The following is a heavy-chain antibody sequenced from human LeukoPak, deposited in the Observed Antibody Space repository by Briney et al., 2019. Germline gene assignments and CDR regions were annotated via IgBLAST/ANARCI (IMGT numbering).Heavy chain of an antibody. J-gene: IGHJ6*03. CDR3: ARGDFVVATKDYYYYYYMDV. Sequence: SETLSLTCTLSGYSTSSGSYWGWIRQPPGKGLEWIGSIHHSGSIYNNPSLKSRVTISVDTSKNQFSLKLSSVTAADTAVYYCARGDFVVATKDYYYYYYMDVWGKGTTVTISS. D-gene: IGHD2-21*01. CDR2: IHHSGSI. V-gene: IGHV4-38-2*02. CDR1: GYSTSSGSY.